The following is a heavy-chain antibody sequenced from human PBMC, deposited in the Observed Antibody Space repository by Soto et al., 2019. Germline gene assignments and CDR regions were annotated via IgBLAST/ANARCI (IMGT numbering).Heavy chain of an antibody. CDR1: EYSLTTYW. Sequence: PGESLKISCHVSEYSLTTYWIAWVRQMPGKGLQSVGVVYPGYSDTIYSPSFEGQVTISVDKSISTAFLQWKSLKASDNAIYFCARQSTSAPKDYSGQGTLVTVSS. J-gene: IGHJ4*01. V-gene: IGHV5-51*01. D-gene: IGHD3-10*01. CDR3: ARQSTSAPKDY. CDR2: VYPGYSDT.